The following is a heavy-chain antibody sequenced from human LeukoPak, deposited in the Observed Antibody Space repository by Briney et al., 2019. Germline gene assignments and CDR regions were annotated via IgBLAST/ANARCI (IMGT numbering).Heavy chain of an antibody. CDR3: ARGDGSGSGRWFDP. CDR1: GASISSGTYS. J-gene: IGHJ5*02. Sequence: PSETLSLTCTVSGASISSGTYSWSWIRQPPGEGLEWIGYIYHTGSTYYNPSLKGRVTISVDRSKNQFSPNLNFVTAADTALYYCARGDGSGSGRWFDPWGQGTLITVSS. CDR2: IYHTGST. D-gene: IGHD3-10*01. V-gene: IGHV4-30-2*01.